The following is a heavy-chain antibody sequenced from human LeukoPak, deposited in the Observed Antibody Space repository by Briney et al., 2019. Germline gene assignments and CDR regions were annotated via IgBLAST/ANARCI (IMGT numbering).Heavy chain of an antibody. J-gene: IGHJ1*01. CDR1: GGSISSGGYS. D-gene: IGHD3-16*02. Sequence: SETLSLTCAVSGGSISSGGYSWSWIRQPPGKGLECIGYIYHSGSTYYNPSLKSRVTISVDRSKNQFSLKLSSVTAADTAVYYCARSGYVWGSYRPAHFQHWGQGTLVTVSS. V-gene: IGHV4-30-2*01. CDR3: ARSGYVWGSYRPAHFQH. CDR2: IYHSGST.